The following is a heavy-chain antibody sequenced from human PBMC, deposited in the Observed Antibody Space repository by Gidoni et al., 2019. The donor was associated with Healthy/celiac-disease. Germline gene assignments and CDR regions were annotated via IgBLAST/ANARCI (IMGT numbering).Heavy chain of an antibody. CDR2: ISSSGSTI. J-gene: IGHJ4*02. CDR1: GFTFSSYE. Sequence: EVQLVESGGGLVQPGGSLRTSCAASGFTFSSYEMNWVRQAPGKGLEWVSYISSSGSTIYYADSVKGRFTISRDNAKNSLYLQMNSLRAEDTAVYYCARDPSDYIWRVLDYWGQGTLVTVSS. CDR3: ARDPSDYIWRVLDY. V-gene: IGHV3-48*03. D-gene: IGHD3-16*01.